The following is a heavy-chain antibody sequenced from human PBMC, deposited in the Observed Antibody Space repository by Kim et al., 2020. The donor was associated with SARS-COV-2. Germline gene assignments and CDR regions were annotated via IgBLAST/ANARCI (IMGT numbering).Heavy chain of an antibody. CDR1: GYTFTSYG. V-gene: IGHV1-18*01. Sequence: ASVKVSCKASGYTFTSYGISWVRQAPGQGLEWMGWISAYNGNTNYAQKLQGRVTMTTDTSTSTAYMELRSLRSDDTAVYYCARVGLWAVAGTGEWYFDLWGRGTLVTVSS. CDR3: ARVGLWAVAGTGEWYFDL. D-gene: IGHD6-19*01. J-gene: IGHJ2*01. CDR2: ISAYNGNT.